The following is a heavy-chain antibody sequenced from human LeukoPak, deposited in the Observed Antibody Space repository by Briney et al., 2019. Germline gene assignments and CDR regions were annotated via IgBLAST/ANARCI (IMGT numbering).Heavy chain of an antibody. D-gene: IGHD1-14*01. J-gene: IGHJ4*02. V-gene: IGHV4-39*01. CDR1: GASIRRNNYY. Sequence: SETLSLTCTVSGASIRRNNYYWGWIRQPPGKGLEWIGTIYSSVSTYYNPPLKSRVAISVDTSKNQFSLKLTSVTAADTAVFYCVCGSGYFFDYWGQGTLVTVSS. CDR3: VCGSGYFFDY. CDR2: IYSSVST.